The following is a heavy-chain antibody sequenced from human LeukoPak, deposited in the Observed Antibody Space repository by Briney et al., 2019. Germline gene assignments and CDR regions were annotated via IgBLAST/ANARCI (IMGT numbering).Heavy chain of an antibody. V-gene: IGHV4-4*07. CDR1: GGSISSYY. CDR2: IYTSGST. J-gene: IGHJ6*03. CDR3: ARGRYYYDSRGGYYYYYMDV. Sequence: PSETLSLTCTVSGGSISSYYWSWIRQPAGKGLEWIGRIYTSGSTNYNPSLKSRVTMSVDTSKNQFSLKLSSVTAADTAVYYCARGRYYYDSRGGYYYYYMDVRGKGTTVTVSS. D-gene: IGHD3-22*01.